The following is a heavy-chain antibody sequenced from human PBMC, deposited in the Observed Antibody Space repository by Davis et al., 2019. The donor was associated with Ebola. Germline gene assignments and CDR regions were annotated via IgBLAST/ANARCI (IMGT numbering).Heavy chain of an antibody. Sequence: AASVKVSCKASGYTFTNYGITWVRQAPGQGLEWMGRVIPILGTADYAQRFQGRVTITADTSTHTAYMELSRLRSDDTAMYYCTRGKWFDPWGQGTLVAVSS. J-gene: IGHJ5*02. CDR3: TRGKWFDP. CDR2: VIPILGTA. CDR1: GYTFTNYG. V-gene: IGHV1-69*04.